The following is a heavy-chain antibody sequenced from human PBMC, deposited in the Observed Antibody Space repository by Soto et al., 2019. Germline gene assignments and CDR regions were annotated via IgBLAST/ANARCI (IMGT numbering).Heavy chain of an antibody. V-gene: IGHV1-18*01. D-gene: IGHD2-21*02. Sequence: QVQLVQSGAEVKRPGASVKVSCKASGYTFSSYGISWVRQAPGQGLEWMGWISGYNGDTKHAQSLQDRVTMTTDTSTNTACMELRSLTSDDTAVYYCARDQRVSLTAIRAFDLWGPGTLLTVSS. J-gene: IGHJ2*01. CDR1: GYTFSSYG. CDR2: ISGYNGDT. CDR3: ARDQRVSLTAIRAFDL.